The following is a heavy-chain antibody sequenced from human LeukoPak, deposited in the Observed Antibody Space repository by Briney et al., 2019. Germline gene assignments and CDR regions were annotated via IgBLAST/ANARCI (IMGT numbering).Heavy chain of an antibody. J-gene: IGHJ3*02. CDR2: ISYDGSNK. CDR3: ASLAIGDDAFDI. CDR1: GFTFSSYA. D-gene: IGHD2-21*01. V-gene: IGHV3-30-3*01. Sequence: PGGSLRLSCAASGFTFSSYAMHWVRQAPGKGPEWVAVISYDGSNKYYADSVKGRFTISRDNSKNTLYLQMNSLRAEDTAVYYCASLAIGDDAFDIWGQGTMVTVSS.